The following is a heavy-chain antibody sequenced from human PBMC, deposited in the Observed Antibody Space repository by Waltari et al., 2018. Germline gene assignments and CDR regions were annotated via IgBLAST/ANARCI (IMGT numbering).Heavy chain of an antibody. CDR2: IYYSGGT. Sequence: QLEESGPGLVKPSQTLSLTCTVSGGSISSSGYYWSWIRQHPGKGLEWIGYIYYSGGTYYNPSLKSRVTISVDTSKNPCSLRLSSVTAADTAVYYCARGLRQGNWQDGDSPNWFDPWGQGTLVTVSS. D-gene: IGHD1-20*01. V-gene: IGHV4-31*03. CDR1: GGSISSSGYY. J-gene: IGHJ5*02. CDR3: ARGLRQGNWQDGDSPNWFDP.